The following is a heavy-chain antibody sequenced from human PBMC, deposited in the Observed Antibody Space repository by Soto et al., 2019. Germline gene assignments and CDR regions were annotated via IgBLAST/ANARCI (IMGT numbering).Heavy chain of an antibody. Sequence: GESLRLACAASGFTFSSYAMSWVRQAPGKGLEWVSAISGSGGSTYYADSVKGRFTISRDNSKNTLYLQMNSLRAEDTAVYYCAKFDSSSDAFDIWGQGTMVTVSS. CDR2: ISGSGGST. D-gene: IGHD6-6*01. CDR3: AKFDSSSDAFDI. V-gene: IGHV3-23*01. CDR1: GFTFSSYA. J-gene: IGHJ3*02.